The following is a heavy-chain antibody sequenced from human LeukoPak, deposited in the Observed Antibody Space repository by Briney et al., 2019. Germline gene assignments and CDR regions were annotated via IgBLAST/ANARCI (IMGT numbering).Heavy chain of an antibody. J-gene: IGHJ4*02. D-gene: IGHD6-6*01. CDR3: ARSGPIAARPRYFDY. CDR1: GGTFSSYA. Sequence: ASVKVSCKASGGTFSSYAISWVRQAPGQGLEWMGGIIPIFGTANYAQKFQGRVTITADESTSTAYMELSSLRSEDTAVYYCARSGPIAARPRYFDYWGQGTLVTVSS. CDR2: IIPIFGTA. V-gene: IGHV1-69*13.